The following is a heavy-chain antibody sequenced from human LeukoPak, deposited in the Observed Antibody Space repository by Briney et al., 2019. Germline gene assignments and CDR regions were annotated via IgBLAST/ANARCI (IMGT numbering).Heavy chain of an antibody. CDR2: IYYSGST. CDR1: GGSISSYY. D-gene: IGHD3-22*01. Sequence: PSETLFLTCTVSGGSISSYYWSWVRQPPGKGLEWIGYIYYSGSTNYNPSLKSRVTISVDTSKNQFSLKLSSVTAVDTAVYYCARGSFYYDSSGYYPSGYYFDYWGQGTLVTVSS. J-gene: IGHJ4*02. V-gene: IGHV4-59*01. CDR3: ARGSFYYDSSGYYPSGYYFDY.